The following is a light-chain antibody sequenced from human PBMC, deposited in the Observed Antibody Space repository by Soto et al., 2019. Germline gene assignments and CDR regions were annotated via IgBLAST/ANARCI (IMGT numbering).Light chain of an antibody. CDR2: DAS. CDR3: QQRSSWPLT. CDR1: QSVSSY. J-gene: IGKJ4*01. Sequence: EIVLTQSPATLSLSPGERAALSCRASQSVSSYLAWYQQKPGQAPRLLIYDASNRATGIPARFSGSGSGTDFTLTISSLQSEDFAVYYCQQRSSWPLTVGGGTKVDSK. V-gene: IGKV3-11*01.